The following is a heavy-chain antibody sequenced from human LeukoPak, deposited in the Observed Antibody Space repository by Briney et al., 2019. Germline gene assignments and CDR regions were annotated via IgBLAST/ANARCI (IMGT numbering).Heavy chain of an antibody. J-gene: IGHJ6*03. Sequence: SETLSLTCAVYGGSFSGYYWSWIRQPPGKGLEWIGEINHSGSTNYNPSLKSRVTISVDTSKNQFSLKLSSVTAADTAVYYCARGAALTYYYMDVWGKGTTVTVSS. V-gene: IGHV4-34*01. D-gene: IGHD3-9*01. CDR1: GGSFSGYY. CDR3: ARGAALTYYYMDV. CDR2: INHSGST.